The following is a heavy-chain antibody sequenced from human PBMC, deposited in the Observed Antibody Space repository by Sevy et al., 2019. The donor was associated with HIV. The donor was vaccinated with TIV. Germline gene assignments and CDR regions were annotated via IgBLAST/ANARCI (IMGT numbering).Heavy chain of an antibody. CDR1: GYSFTSYW. CDR3: ARLVRSELLAYYYYYMDV. J-gene: IGHJ6*03. Sequence: GESLKISCKGSGYSFTSYWISWVRQMPGKGLEWMGRIDPSDSYTNYSPSFQGHVTISADKSISTAFLQWSSLKASDTAMYYCARLVRSELLAYYYYYMDVWGKGTTVTVSS. D-gene: IGHD1-26*01. CDR2: IDPSDSYT. V-gene: IGHV5-10-1*01.